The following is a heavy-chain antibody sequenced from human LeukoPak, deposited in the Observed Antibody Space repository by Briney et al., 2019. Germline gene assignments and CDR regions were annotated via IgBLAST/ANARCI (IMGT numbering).Heavy chain of an antibody. J-gene: IGHJ4*02. V-gene: IGHV4-59*01. D-gene: IGHD6-13*01. CDR3: ARGVYVAAAQYAY. CDR1: GGSISSYY. CDR2: IYYSGTT. Sequence: PSETLSLTCTVSGGSISSYYWSWIRQPPGKGLEWIGYIYYSGTTNYNPSLKSRVTISVDTSKNQFSLKLSSVTAADTAVYYCARGVYVAAAQYAYWGQGTLVTVSS.